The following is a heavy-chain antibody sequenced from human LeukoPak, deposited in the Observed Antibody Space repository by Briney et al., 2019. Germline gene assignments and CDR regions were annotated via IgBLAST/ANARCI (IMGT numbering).Heavy chain of an antibody. D-gene: IGHD3-3*01. CDR1: GFTFSSYW. CDR2: IKQDGSEK. Sequence: PGGSLRLSCAASGFTFSSYWMSWVRQAPGKGLEWVANIKQDGSEKYYVDSVKGRFTISRDNAKNSLYLQMNSLRAEDTAVYYCAKSNFWSGYYLFDYWGQGTLVTVSS. J-gene: IGHJ4*02. V-gene: IGHV3-7*01. CDR3: AKSNFWSGYYLFDY.